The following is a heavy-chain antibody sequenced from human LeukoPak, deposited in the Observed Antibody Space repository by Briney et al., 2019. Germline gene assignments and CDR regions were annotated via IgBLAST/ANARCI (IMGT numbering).Heavy chain of an antibody. V-gene: IGHV3-11*04. CDR2: ISSSGNTI. D-gene: IGHD2-2*01. J-gene: IGHJ6*03. CDR3: ARDGVKTSISSRRYYMVV. CDR1: GFSLSDYF. Sequence: GGSLSLSCAASGFSLSDYFMTWIRQAPGKGLEWLSCISSSGNTIYYADSVKGRFTISRDNAKNSLYLQMNRLRAEDTAVYYCARDGVKTSISSRRYYMVVWGKGTTVTVSS.